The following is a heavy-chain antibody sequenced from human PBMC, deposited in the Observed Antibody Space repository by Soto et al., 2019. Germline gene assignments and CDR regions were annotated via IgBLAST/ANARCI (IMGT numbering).Heavy chain of an antibody. J-gene: IGHJ4*02. CDR1: GFTFSSYA. V-gene: IGHV3-30-3*01. CDR3: ARSRITGTIYYFDY. D-gene: IGHD1-20*01. CDR2: ISYEGSNK. Sequence: PGGSLRLSCAASGFTFSSYAMHWVRQAPGKGLEWVAVISYEGSNKYYADSVKGRFTISRDNSKNTLNLQMNSLRAEDTAVYYCARSRITGTIYYFDYWGQGTLVTVSS.